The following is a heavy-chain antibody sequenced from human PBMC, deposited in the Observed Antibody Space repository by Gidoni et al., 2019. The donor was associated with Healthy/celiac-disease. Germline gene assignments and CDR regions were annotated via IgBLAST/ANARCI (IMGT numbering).Heavy chain of an antibody. CDR3: TRGRGYCSGGSCYPFVY. D-gene: IGHD2-15*01. Sequence: EVQLVASGGGLVKPGRSLRLSCPASGFTFGDYALRWFRQAPGKGLEWVGFIRSKAYGGTTEYAASVKGRFTISRDDSKSIAYLQMNSLKTEDTAVYYCTRGRGYCSGGSCYPFVYWGQGTLVTVSS. CDR2: IRSKAYGGTT. CDR1: GFTFGDYA. J-gene: IGHJ4*02. V-gene: IGHV3-49*05.